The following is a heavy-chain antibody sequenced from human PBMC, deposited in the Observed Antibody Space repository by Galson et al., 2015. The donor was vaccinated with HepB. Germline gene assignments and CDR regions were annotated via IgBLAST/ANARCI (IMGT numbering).Heavy chain of an antibody. CDR1: GFTFSSYA. D-gene: IGHD6-13*01. V-gene: IGHV3-23*01. Sequence: SLRLSCPASGFTFSSYAMSWVRQAPGKGLEWVSAISGSVGSTYYADSVKGLFTISRDNSKNTLYLQMNSLRAEDTAVYYCAKEGDIAAAGTNPTFDAFDIWGQGTMVTVSS. CDR2: ISGSVGST. J-gene: IGHJ3*02. CDR3: AKEGDIAAAGTNPTFDAFDI.